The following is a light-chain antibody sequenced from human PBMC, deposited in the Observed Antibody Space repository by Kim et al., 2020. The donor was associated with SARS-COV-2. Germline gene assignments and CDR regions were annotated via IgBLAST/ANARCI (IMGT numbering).Light chain of an antibody. Sequence: KTVTISSTRSSGSIASNYVQWDQQRPGSSPTTVIYEDNQRPSGVPDRFSGSIDSSSNSASLTISGLKTEDEADYYCQSYDSSNHGVFGGGTQLTVL. CDR2: EDN. V-gene: IGLV6-57*01. J-gene: IGLJ3*02. CDR3: QSYDSSNHGV. CDR1: SGSIASNY.